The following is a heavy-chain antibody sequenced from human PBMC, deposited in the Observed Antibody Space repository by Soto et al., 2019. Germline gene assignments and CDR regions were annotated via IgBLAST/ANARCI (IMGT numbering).Heavy chain of an antibody. V-gene: IGHV2-70*04. D-gene: IGHD6-19*01. CDR3: ARIAMYSSGCYGLDY. CDR1: VVSLSTRGMR. CDR2: IDWDDDK. Sequence: GSTLVNATATRRLSCNISVVSLSTRGMRVSWIRQPPGKALEWLARIDWDDDKFYSTSLKTRLTISKDTSKNQVVLTMTNMDAVDTATYYCARIAMYSSGCYGLDYWGQGTLVTVSS. J-gene: IGHJ4*02.